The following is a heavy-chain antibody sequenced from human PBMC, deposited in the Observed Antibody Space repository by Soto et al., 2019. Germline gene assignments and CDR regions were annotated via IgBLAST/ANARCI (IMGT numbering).Heavy chain of an antibody. D-gene: IGHD3-22*01. J-gene: IGHJ4*02. CDR1: GDTFSSYA. Sequence: QVQLVQSGAEVKKPGSSVKVSCKASGDTFSSYAINWVRQAPGQGLEWMGGIIPMFGTANYAQKFKGRVTITAGESTSTVYMEMSSLRSEDKAVYYCAGVGPAHYYDSSGYYSPLDYWGQGTLVTVSS. CDR3: AGVGPAHYYDSSGYYSPLDY. V-gene: IGHV1-69*01. CDR2: IIPMFGTA.